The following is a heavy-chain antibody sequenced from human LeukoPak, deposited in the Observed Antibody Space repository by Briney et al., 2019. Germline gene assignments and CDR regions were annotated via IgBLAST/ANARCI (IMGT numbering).Heavy chain of an antibody. J-gene: IGHJ5*02. CDR1: GGSISSYTHL. D-gene: IGHD5/OR15-5a*01. CDR2: IYYSGTT. V-gene: IGHV4-39*01. CDR3: ARTDLSTSWADS. Sequence: SETLTLTCTVSGGSISSYTHLWGWIRQPPGQGLEWIGSIYYSGTTYHNPSLNSLITISVNTSNNQFSLKLSSVTAPDTAEYYCARTDLSTSWADSWGQGTLVTVSS.